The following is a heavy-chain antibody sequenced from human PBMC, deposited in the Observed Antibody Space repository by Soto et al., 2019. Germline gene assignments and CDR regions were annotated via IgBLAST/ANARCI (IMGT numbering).Heavy chain of an antibody. J-gene: IGHJ4*02. D-gene: IGHD6-6*01. Sequence: QVLLQQWGAGLLKPSETLSLTSAVYGGSFSGYYWSWIRQPPGKGLEWIGEINHSGSTNYNPSLKSRVTMSVDTSKNQFSLKLSSVTAADTAVYYCARTSRFEYWGQGNLVTVSS. V-gene: IGHV4-34*01. CDR3: ARTSRFEY. CDR1: GGSFSGYY. CDR2: INHSGST.